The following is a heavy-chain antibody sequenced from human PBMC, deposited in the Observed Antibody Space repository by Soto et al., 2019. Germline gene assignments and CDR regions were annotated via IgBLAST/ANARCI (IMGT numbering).Heavy chain of an antibody. CDR3: ARGGMIAAAAPLGYYYYYYGMDV. CDR1: GGTFSSYA. D-gene: IGHD6-13*01. V-gene: IGHV1-69*13. Sequence: SVKVSCKASGGTFSSYAISWGRQAPGQGLEWMGGIIPIFGTANYAQKFQGRVTITADEYTSTAYMELSSLRSGDTAVYYCARGGMIAAAAPLGYYYYYYGMDVWGQGTTVTVS. CDR2: IIPIFGTA. J-gene: IGHJ6*02.